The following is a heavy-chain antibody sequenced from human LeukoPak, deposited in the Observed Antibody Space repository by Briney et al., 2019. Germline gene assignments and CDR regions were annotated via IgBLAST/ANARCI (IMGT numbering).Heavy chain of an antibody. Sequence: GGSLRLSCAASGFTFSSYSMHWVRQAPGKGLEWVSSITSSSAYIYYADSVKGRFTISRDNAKNSLYLQMNSLRAEDTAVYYCARGSAGATRGAYWGQGTPITVSS. J-gene: IGHJ4*02. D-gene: IGHD1-26*01. CDR2: ITSSSAYI. CDR1: GFTFSSYS. V-gene: IGHV3-21*06. CDR3: ARGSAGATRGAY.